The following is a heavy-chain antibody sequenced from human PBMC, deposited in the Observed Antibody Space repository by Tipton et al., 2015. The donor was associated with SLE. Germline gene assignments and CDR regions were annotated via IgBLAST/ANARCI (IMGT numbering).Heavy chain of an antibody. CDR2: INHSGTT. D-gene: IGHD2-2*01. CDR1: GGSFSGYY. CDR3: VRGVPYQYYYYLDV. V-gene: IGHV4-34*01. J-gene: IGHJ6*03. Sequence: GLVKPSETLSLTCAVYGGSFSGYYWSWIRQSPGKGLEWIGEINHSGTTNYNPSLKSRVTLSVDMSKNQFSLNLSSLTAADTAVYYCVRGVPYQYYYYLDVWGKGTTVTVSS.